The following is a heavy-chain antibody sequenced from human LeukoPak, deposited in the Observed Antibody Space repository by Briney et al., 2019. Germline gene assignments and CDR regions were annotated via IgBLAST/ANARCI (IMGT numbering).Heavy chain of an antibody. CDR2: INHSGST. Sequence: PGGSLRLSCAASGFTFSSYAMSWVRQPPGKGLEWIWEINHSGSTNYNPSLKSRVTISVDTSKNQFSLKLSSVTAADTAVYYCARRGEPILEWLSPSGDYYMDVWGKGTTVTVSS. CDR3: ARRGEPILEWLSPSGDYYMDV. V-gene: IGHV4-34*01. CDR1: GFTFSSYA. D-gene: IGHD3-3*01. J-gene: IGHJ6*03.